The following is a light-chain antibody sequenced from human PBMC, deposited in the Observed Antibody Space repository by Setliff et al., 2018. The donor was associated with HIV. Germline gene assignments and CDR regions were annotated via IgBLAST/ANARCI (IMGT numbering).Light chain of an antibody. CDR1: SSDVGGYNY. CDR3: CSYAGSGPV. V-gene: IGLV2-23*02. Sequence: QSVLPQPASVPGSPGQSITLSCTGTSSDVGGYNYVSWYQQHPDKAPKLMIYDVKNRPSGVSDRFSGSKSGNTASLTISGLQAEDEADYYCCSYAGSGPVFGAGTKV. J-gene: IGLJ1*01. CDR2: DVK.